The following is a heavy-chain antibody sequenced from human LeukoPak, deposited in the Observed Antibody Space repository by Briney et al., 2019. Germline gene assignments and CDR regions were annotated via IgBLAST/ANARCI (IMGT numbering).Heavy chain of an antibody. J-gene: IGHJ3*01. CDR3: ARDLTTVTKGFDL. D-gene: IGHD4-17*01. CDR1: GGSITTHY. Sequence: SETLSLTCSISGGSITTHYWTWIRQPPGKGLEWIGYVLYSGITNYNPSLRGRITISVDTSQNQFSLSLRSVTAADTAVYYCARDLTTVTKGFDLWGQGTMVTVSS. V-gene: IGHV4-59*11. CDR2: VLYSGIT.